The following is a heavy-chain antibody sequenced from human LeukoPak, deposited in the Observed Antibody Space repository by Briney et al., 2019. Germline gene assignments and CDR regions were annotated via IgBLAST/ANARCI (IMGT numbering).Heavy chain of an antibody. V-gene: IGHV4-34*01. CDR3: ASSTPLTYYDFWSGLSGGYYYGMDV. J-gene: IGHJ6*02. CDR1: GGSFSGYY. Sequence: PSETLSLTCAVYGGSFSGYYWSWLRQPPGKGLEWIGEINHSGSTNYNPSLKSRVTISVDTSKNQFSLKLSSVTAADTAVYYCASSTPLTYYDFWSGLSGGYYYGMDVWGQGTTDTVSS. CDR2: INHSGST. D-gene: IGHD3-3*01.